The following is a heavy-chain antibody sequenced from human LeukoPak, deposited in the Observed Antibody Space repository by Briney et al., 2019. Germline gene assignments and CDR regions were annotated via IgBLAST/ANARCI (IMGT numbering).Heavy chain of an antibody. Sequence: PSETLSFTCAVFGGSFSNSYWSWIRQPPGKGLEWIGEINHSGFTNYKSSLKSRVTISVDTSMNQFSLSLSSVTAADTAVYYCARNFGSGTFYPYYFDSWGQGTLVTVSS. J-gene: IGHJ4*02. D-gene: IGHD3-10*01. V-gene: IGHV4-34*01. CDR3: ARNFGSGTFYPYYFDS. CDR1: GGSFSNSY. CDR2: INHSGFT.